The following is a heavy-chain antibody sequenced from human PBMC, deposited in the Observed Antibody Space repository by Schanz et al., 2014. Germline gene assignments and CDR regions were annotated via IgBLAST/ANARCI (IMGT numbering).Heavy chain of an antibody. J-gene: IGHJ4*02. CDR1: GFSFSDYY. D-gene: IGHD2-8*02. Sequence: VQLVESGGGLVEPGGSLRLSCAASGFSFSDYYMSWIRQAPGKGLEWISFINTGSNYINYADSVKGRFTISRDNTKNSLFLQLNSLRADDTAVYYCAKTLFPGGTQTFGNWGRGTLVTVSS. CDR3: AKTLFPGGTQTFGN. CDR2: INTGSNYI. V-gene: IGHV3-11*05.